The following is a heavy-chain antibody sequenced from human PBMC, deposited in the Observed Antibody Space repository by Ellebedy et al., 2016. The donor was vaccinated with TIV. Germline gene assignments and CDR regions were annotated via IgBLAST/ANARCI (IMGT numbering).Heavy chain of an antibody. Sequence: GESLKISCAASGFTFSSDWMSWVRQAPGKGLEWVAVVWSDGSNKYYADSVKGRFTISRDNSQSTLYLQMDSLRAEDTAVSYCARANTAMVRRNHMDVWGQGTTVTVSS. CDR1: GFTFSSDW. CDR2: VWSDGSNK. D-gene: IGHD5-18*01. CDR3: ARANTAMVRRNHMDV. V-gene: IGHV3-33*08. J-gene: IGHJ6*02.